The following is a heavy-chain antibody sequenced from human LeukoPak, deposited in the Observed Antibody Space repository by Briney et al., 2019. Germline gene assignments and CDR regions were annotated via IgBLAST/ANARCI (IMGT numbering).Heavy chain of an antibody. J-gene: IGHJ4*02. CDR1: GFTVSTYY. Sequence: PVWSVRLSCAASGFTVSTYYMTWVRQAPGKGLECVSVVYCGGSTYYADSVKGRYTVSRDNSKNTLYLQMNSLRAEDTAMYYCARGLGYCTSTTCLLPFDYWGQGTLVTVSS. CDR3: ARGLGYCTSTTCLLPFDY. D-gene: IGHD2-2*01. V-gene: IGHV3-53*01. CDR2: VYCGGST.